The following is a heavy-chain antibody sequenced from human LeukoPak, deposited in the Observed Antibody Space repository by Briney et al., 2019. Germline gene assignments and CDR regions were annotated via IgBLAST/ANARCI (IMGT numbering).Heavy chain of an antibody. CDR2: IIPIFGTA. D-gene: IGHD3-3*01. J-gene: IGHJ6*02. CDR1: GYTFTSYG. CDR3: ARSKGIYDFWSGHNYYYGMDV. Sequence: SVRVSCKASGYTFTSYGISWVRQAPGQGLEWMGGIIPIFGTANYAQKFQGRVTITADESTSTAYMELSSLRSEDTAVYYCARSKGIYDFWSGHNYYYGMDVWGQGTTVTVSS. V-gene: IGHV1-69*13.